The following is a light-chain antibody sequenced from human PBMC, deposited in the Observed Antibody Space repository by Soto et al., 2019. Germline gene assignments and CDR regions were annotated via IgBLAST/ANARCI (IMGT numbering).Light chain of an antibody. V-gene: IGKV3-20*01. J-gene: IGKJ3*01. CDR1: QSVGSD. CDR2: HAS. Sequence: EIVMTQSPATLSVSPGERATLSCRASQSVGSDLAWYQQRPGQAPRLVIWHASNRATGIPDRFSGSGSGTSFTLTISRLEPEDFAVYYCQQYGGSPGTFGPGTKVDIK. CDR3: QQYGGSPGT.